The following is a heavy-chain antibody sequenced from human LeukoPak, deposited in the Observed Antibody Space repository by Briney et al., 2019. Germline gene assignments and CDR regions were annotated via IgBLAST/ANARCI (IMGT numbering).Heavy chain of an antibody. Sequence: ASVKVSCKASGYTFTSYYMHWVRQAPGQGLEWMGRINPNSGGTNYAQKFQGRVTMTRDTSISTAYMELSRLRSDDTAVYYCARADYYGSGEDFDYWGQGTLVTVSS. CDR3: ARADYYGSGEDFDY. J-gene: IGHJ4*02. V-gene: IGHV1-2*06. D-gene: IGHD3-10*01. CDR1: GYTFTSYY. CDR2: INPNSGGT.